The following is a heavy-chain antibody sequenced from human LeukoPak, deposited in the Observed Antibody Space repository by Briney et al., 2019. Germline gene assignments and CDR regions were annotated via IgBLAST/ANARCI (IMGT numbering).Heavy chain of an antibody. CDR2: MNPNSGNT. J-gene: IGHJ4*02. CDR3: ARGPLTSVLRFLEWFSRPDFDY. D-gene: IGHD3-3*01. CDR1: GYTFTSYD. Sequence: ASVTVSCKASGYTFTSYDINWVRQAPGQGLEWMGWMNPNSGNTGYAQKFQGRVTMTRNTSISTAYMELSSLRSEDTAVYYCARGPLTSVLRFLEWFSRPDFDYWGQGTLVTVSS. V-gene: IGHV1-8*01.